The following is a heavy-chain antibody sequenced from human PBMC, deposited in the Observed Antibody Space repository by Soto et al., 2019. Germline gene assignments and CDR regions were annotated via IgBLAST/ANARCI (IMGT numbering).Heavy chain of an antibody. CDR1: AGSISSYY. Sequence: SETLSLTCTVSAGSISSYYWSWIRQPPGKGLECIGYIYHSGSTYYNPSLKSRVTISVDRSKNQFSLKLSSVTAADTAVYYCARGMTTVTTFDYWGQGTLVTVSS. CDR2: IYHSGST. D-gene: IGHD4-17*01. J-gene: IGHJ4*02. CDR3: ARGMTTVTTFDY. V-gene: IGHV4-59*12.